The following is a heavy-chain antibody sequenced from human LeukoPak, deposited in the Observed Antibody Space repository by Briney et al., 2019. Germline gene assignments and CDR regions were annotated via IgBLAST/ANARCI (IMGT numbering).Heavy chain of an antibody. V-gene: IGHV4-34*01. Sequence: SETLSLTCAVYGGSFSGYYWSWIRQPPGKGLEWIGEINHSGSTNYNPSLKSRVTISVDTSKNQISLKLSSVTAADTAVYYCASARLYDFWSGHNAFDIWGQGTMVTVSS. J-gene: IGHJ3*02. CDR2: INHSGST. D-gene: IGHD3-3*01. CDR3: ASARLYDFWSGHNAFDI. CDR1: GGSFSGYY.